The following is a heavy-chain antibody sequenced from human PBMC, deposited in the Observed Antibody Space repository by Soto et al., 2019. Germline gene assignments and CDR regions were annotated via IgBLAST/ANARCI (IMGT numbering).Heavy chain of an antibody. CDR2: VSGAGITT. Sequence: GGSLRLSCAASGFTLSNFAMSWVRQAPGKGLEWVSVVSGAGITTKYAASVKGRFTVSRDNSKNTLSLQLASLRVEDTGIYYCLTARIRGLDNGKFDHWGHGTLVTVSS. CDR1: GFTLSNFA. D-gene: IGHD1-20*01. V-gene: IGHV3-23*01. CDR3: LTARIRGLDNGKFDH. J-gene: IGHJ4*01.